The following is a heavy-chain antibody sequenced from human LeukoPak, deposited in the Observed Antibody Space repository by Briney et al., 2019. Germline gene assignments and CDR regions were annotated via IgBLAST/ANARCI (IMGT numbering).Heavy chain of an antibody. CDR3: ARTFYDSSGHPY. Sequence: PSETLSLTCTVSGGSISSSSYYWGWIRQPPGKGLEWIGSNSGSTYYNPSLKSRVTISVDTSKSQFSLKLSSVTAADTAVYYCARTFYDSSGHPYWGQGTLVTVSS. J-gene: IGHJ4*02. V-gene: IGHV4-39*07. CDR2: NSGST. CDR1: GGSISSSSYY. D-gene: IGHD3-22*01.